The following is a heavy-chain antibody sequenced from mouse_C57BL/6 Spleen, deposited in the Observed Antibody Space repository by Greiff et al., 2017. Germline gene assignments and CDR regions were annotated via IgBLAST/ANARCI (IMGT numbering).Heavy chain of an antibody. CDR1: GYAFSSYW. J-gene: IGHJ2*01. CDR3: ARKSSSSYYFDY. V-gene: IGHV1-80*01. CDR2: IYPGDGDT. Sequence: QVQLKQSGAELVKPGASVKISCKASGYAFSSYWMNWVKQRPGKGLEWIGQIYPGDGDTNYNGKFKGKATLTEDKSSSTAYMQLSSLTSEDSAVYFCARKSSSSYYFDYWGKGTTLTVAS. D-gene: IGHD1-3*01.